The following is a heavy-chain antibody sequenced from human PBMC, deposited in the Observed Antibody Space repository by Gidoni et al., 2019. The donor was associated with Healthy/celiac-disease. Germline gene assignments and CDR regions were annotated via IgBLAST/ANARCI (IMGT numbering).Heavy chain of an antibody. D-gene: IGHD2-15*01. J-gene: IGHJ4*02. Sequence: EVQLVESGGGLVKPGGSLRLSCAASGFTCSNAWMSWVRQAPGKGLEWVGRSKSKTDGGTTDYAAPVKGRFTISRDDSKNTLYLQMNSLKTEDTAVYYCTTHCSGGSCYSGYFDYWGQGTLVTVSS. CDR1: GFTCSNAW. V-gene: IGHV3-15*01. CDR3: TTHCSGGSCYSGYFDY. CDR2: SKSKTDGGTT.